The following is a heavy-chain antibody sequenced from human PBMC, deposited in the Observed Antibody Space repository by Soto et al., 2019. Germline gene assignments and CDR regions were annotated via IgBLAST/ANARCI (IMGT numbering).Heavy chain of an antibody. CDR2: IYYSGST. CDR1: GGSISRYY. J-gene: IGHJ6*02. V-gene: IGHV4-59*01. D-gene: IGHD2-2*01. CDR3: ARDLAASTSDGMDV. Sequence: SETLSLSCTVSGGSISRYYWSWIRQPPGKGLEWIGYIYYSGSTNYNPSLKSRVTISVDTSKNQFSLNLSSVTAADTAVYYCARDLAASTSDGMDVWGQGTTVTVSS.